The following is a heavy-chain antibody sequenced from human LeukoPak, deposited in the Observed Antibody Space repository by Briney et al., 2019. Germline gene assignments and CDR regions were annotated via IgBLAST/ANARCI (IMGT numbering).Heavy chain of an antibody. CDR2: IYYSGST. CDR1: GGSISSSSYY. J-gene: IGHJ4*02. V-gene: IGHV4-61*01. CDR3: ATGRGYDSSGYPDY. Sequence: PSETLSLTCTVSGGSISSSSYYCNWIRQPPGKGLEWIGDIYYSGSTNYNPSLKSRVTMSVDTSKNQFSLKLSSVTAADTAVYYCATGRGYDSSGYPDYWGQGTLVTVSS. D-gene: IGHD3-22*01.